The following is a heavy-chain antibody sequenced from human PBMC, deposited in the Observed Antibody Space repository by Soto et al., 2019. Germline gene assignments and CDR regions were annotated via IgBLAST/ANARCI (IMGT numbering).Heavy chain of an antibody. CDR1: GFTFGDYA. CDR2: IRSKTYGGTT. CDR3: TRDIVPTIWHYYYYGMDV. Sequence: GGSLRLSCTASGFTFGDYAMRWVRQAPGKGLEWVGFIRSKTYGGTTEYAASVKGRFTISRDDSKSIAYLQMNSLKTEDTAVYYCTRDIVPTIWHYYYYGMDVWGQGTTVTVSS. J-gene: IGHJ6*02. V-gene: IGHV3-49*04. D-gene: IGHD5-12*01.